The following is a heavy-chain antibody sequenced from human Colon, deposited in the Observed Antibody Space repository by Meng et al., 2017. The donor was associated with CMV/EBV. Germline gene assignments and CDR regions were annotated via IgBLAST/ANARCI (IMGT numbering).Heavy chain of an antibody. D-gene: IGHD6-19*01. V-gene: IGHV3-48*03. CDR3: AKVYSSGWDDGMDV. J-gene: IGHJ6*02. CDR1: GFTFNNFE. Sequence: GESLKISCAASGFTFNNFEMNWVRQAPGKGLEWVSYISIRGTTIYYADSVKGQFTISRDNAKNSLYLQMNSLRAEDTAVYYCAKVYSSGWDDGMDVWGQGTTVTVSS. CDR2: ISIRGTTI.